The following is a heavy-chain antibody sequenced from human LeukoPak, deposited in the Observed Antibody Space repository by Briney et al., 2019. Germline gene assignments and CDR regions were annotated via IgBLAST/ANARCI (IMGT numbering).Heavy chain of an antibody. CDR2: IYYSGST. Sequence: KASETLSLTCTVSGGSISSSSYYWGWIRQPPGKGLEWIGSIYYSGSTYYNPSLKSRVTISVDTSKNQFSLKLTSVTAADTAIYYCATEYCASSSCRFDSWGQGTLVTVSS. CDR1: GGSISSSSYY. D-gene: IGHD2-2*01. V-gene: IGHV4-39*07. CDR3: ATEYCASSSCRFDS. J-gene: IGHJ4*02.